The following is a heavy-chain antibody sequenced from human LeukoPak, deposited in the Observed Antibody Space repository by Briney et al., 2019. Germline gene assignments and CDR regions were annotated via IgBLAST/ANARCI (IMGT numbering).Heavy chain of an antibody. V-gene: IGHV1-46*01. CDR3: ARDPDDSSGYYSLDY. CDR1: GYTFTSYY. D-gene: IGHD3-22*01. J-gene: IGHJ4*02. CDR2: INPSGGST. Sequence: ASVKVSCKASGYTFTSYYMHWVRQAPGQGLEWMGMINPSGGSTSYAQKFQGRGTMTRDMSTSTVYMELSSLRSEDTAVYYCARDPDDSSGYYSLDYWGQGTLVTVSS.